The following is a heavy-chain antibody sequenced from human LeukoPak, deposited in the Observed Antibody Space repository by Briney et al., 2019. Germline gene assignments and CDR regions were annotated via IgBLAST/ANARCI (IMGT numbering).Heavy chain of an antibody. V-gene: IGHV3-30*02. CDR1: GFTFSTSG. CDR2: IRYDRSSK. Sequence: GGSLRLSCAASGFTFSTSGMHWVRQAPGKGLEWVAFIRYDRSSKYFADSVKGRFTISRDNSKNTLYLQMNSLRAEDTAVYYCARGPVGVSPRFDPWGQGTLVTVSS. D-gene: IGHD2-15*01. CDR3: ARGPVGVSPRFDP. J-gene: IGHJ5*02.